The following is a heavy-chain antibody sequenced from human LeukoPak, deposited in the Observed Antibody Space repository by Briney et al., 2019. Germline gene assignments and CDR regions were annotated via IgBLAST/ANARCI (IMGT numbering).Heavy chain of an antibody. CDR2: ISWNSGSI. CDR3: AKVGGYYDYFDY. CDR1: GFTFDDYA. J-gene: IGHJ4*02. V-gene: IGHV3-9*01. D-gene: IGHD2-21*02. Sequence: LSGGSPRLSCAASGFTFDDYAMHWVRQAPGKGLEWVSGISWNSGSIGYADSVKGRFTISRDNAKNSLYLQMNSLRAEDTALYYCAKVGGYYDYFDYWGQGTLVTVSS.